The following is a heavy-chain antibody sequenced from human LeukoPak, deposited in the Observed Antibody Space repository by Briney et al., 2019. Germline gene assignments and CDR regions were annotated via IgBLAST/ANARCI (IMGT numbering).Heavy chain of an antibody. J-gene: IGHJ4*02. Sequence: GASVTVSCTASGGTFSSYGISWVRQAPGQGLEWMGWISAYNGNTNYAQKLQGRVTMTTDTSTSTAYMELRSLRSDDTAVYYCARVLKYDSSGYYGYWGQGTLVTVSS. V-gene: IGHV1-18*01. CDR3: ARVLKYDSSGYYGY. CDR1: GGTFSSYG. CDR2: ISAYNGNT. D-gene: IGHD3-22*01.